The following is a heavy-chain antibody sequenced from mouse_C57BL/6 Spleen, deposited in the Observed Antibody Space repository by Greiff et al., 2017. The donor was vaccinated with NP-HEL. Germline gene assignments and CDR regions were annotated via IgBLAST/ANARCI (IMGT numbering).Heavy chain of an antibody. CDR1: GYAFSSSW. J-gene: IGHJ2*01. CDR3: ARRGGYGFFDY. D-gene: IGHD2-2*01. CDR2: IYPGDGDT. V-gene: IGHV1-82*01. Sequence: QVQLKESGPELVKPGASVKISCKASGYAFSSSWMNWVKQRPGKGLEWIGRIYPGDGDTNYNGKFKGKATLTADKSSSTAYMQLSSLTSEDSAVYFCARRGGYGFFDYWGQGTTLTVSS.